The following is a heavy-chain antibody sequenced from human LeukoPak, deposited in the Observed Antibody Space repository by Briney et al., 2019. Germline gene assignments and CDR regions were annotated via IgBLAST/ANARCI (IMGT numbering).Heavy chain of an antibody. V-gene: IGHV4-59*08. Sequence: SETLSLTCTVSGGSIRSNYWSWIRQPPGKGLEWIGYIYYSGSTNYNPSLKSRVTISADTSKNQFSLNQTSVSAADTAVYYCARHVRLHGGWFDSWGQGTLVTVSS. D-gene: IGHD4-11*01. J-gene: IGHJ5*01. CDR2: IYYSGST. CDR3: ARHVRLHGGWFDS. CDR1: GGSIRSNY.